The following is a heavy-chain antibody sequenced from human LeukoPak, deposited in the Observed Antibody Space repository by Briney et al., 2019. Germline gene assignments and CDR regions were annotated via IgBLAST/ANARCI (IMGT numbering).Heavy chain of an antibody. Sequence: PGGSLRLSCAASGFSFSGHDMNWVRQAPGKGLEWVSPISFSSTYIYYADSVRGRFTISRDNAKNSLYLQMNSLRVEDTAVYYCARADCCSSTCYLRRSWFDPWGQGTLVTVSS. CDR1: GFSFSGHD. D-gene: IGHD2-2*01. J-gene: IGHJ5*02. CDR2: ISFSSTYI. CDR3: ARADCCSSTCYLRRSWFDP. V-gene: IGHV3-21*01.